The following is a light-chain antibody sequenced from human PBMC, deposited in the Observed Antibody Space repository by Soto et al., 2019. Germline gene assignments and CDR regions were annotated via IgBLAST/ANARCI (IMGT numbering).Light chain of an antibody. CDR2: GVN. CDR3: SSYIRTTSFA. CDR1: SSDVGTYNF. J-gene: IGLJ2*01. V-gene: IGLV2-8*01. Sequence: QSALTQPPSASGSPGQSVTISCTGTSSDVGTYNFVSWYQQHPGKAPKLILYGVNKRPSGVPDRFSGSKSGNTASLTVSGLQAEDEADYYCSSYIRTTSFAFGGGTKLTVL.